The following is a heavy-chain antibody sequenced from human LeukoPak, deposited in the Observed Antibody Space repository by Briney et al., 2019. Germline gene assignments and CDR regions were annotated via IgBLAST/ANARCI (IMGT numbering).Heavy chain of an antibody. V-gene: IGHV4-4*07. D-gene: IGHD3/OR15-3a*01. J-gene: IGHJ4*02. Sequence: SETLSLTYTVSGGSISSYYWSWTRQPAGKGLEWIGRIDTSGNTNYKPSLKSRVTMSVDTSKNQFSLRLTSVTAADTAVYYCARQTGSGLFILPGGQGTLVTVSS. CDR3: ARQTGSGLFILP. CDR2: IDTSGNT. CDR1: GGSISSYY.